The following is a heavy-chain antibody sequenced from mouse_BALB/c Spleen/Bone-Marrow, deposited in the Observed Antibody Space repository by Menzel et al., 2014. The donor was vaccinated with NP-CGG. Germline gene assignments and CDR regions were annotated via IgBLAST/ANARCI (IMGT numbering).Heavy chain of an antibody. J-gene: IGHJ2*01. V-gene: IGHV14-3*02. CDR3: ARYYYGYYFDY. CDR2: IDPANGNT. D-gene: IGHD1-2*01. Sequence: VQLKQSGAELVKPGASVKLSCTASGFNIKDTYMHWVKQRPEQGLEWIGRIDPANGNTKYDPKFQGKATITADTSSSTAYLQLSSLTSEDTAVYYCARYYYGYYFDYWGQGTTLTVSS. CDR1: GFNIKDTY.